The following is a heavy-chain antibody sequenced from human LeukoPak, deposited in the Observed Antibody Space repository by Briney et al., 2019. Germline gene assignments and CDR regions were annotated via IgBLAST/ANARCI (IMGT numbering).Heavy chain of an antibody. CDR2: ISGSGGST. CDR1: GFTFSSYA. CDR3: AKGGPYCGGDCYRDAFDI. D-gene: IGHD2-21*02. Sequence: GGSLRLSCAASGFTFSSYAMSWVRQAPGKGLEWVSAISGSGGSTYYADSVKGWFTISRDNSKNTLYLQMNSLRAEDTAVYYCAKGGPYCGGDCYRDAFDIWGQGTMVTVSS. J-gene: IGHJ3*02. V-gene: IGHV3-23*01.